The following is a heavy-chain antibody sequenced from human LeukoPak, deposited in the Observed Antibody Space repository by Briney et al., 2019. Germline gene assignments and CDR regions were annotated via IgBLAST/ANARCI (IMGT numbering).Heavy chain of an antibody. V-gene: IGHV3-66*02. D-gene: IGHD1-26*01. Sequence: GGSLRLFCAASGLTVSSKYMRWVRQSPGKGLEWLSGRYSGGRDNFGGSVKVRFTLFRDNSKNTLYPQMNNLRVEDTAMYYGAGVKKSISGGRGANEYWGQGTLVTVSS. CDR1: GLTVSSKY. CDR3: AGVKKSISGGRGANEY. J-gene: IGHJ4*02. CDR2: RYSGGRD.